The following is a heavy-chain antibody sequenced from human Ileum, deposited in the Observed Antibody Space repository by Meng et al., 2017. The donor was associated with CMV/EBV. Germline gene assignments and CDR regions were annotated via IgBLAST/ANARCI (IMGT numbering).Heavy chain of an antibody. D-gene: IGHD2-2*01. CDR1: GGSVSGYY. CDR3: ARGSSSRAFDY. CDR2: VYSSGST. Sequence: QLPESGRGLGKPSGTLSLTSPVSGGSVSGYYWSWIRQPATKGLEWIGRVYSSGSTDYNPSLQSRVTMSVDTSKNQFPLKLSSVTAADTAVYYCARGSSSRAFDYWGQGTLVTVSS. J-gene: IGHJ4*02. V-gene: IGHV4-4*07.